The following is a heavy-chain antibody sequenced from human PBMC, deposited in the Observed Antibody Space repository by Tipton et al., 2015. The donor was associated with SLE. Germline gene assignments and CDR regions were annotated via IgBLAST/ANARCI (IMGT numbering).Heavy chain of an antibody. CDR1: GGTFSSYA. Sequence: QLVQSGAEVKKPGASVKVSCKASGGTFSSYAISWVRQAPGQGLEWMGGIIPIFGTANYAQKFQGRVTITTDESTSTAYMELSSLRSEDTAVYYCASIKQLVREGSFDIWGQGTVVTVSS. CDR3: ASIKQLVREGSFDI. V-gene: IGHV1-69*05. D-gene: IGHD6-13*01. CDR2: IIPIFGTA. J-gene: IGHJ3*02.